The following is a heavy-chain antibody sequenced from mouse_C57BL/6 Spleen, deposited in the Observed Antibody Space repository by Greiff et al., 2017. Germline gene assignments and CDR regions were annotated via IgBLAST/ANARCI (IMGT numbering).Heavy chain of an antibody. CDR3: AREGTTSFDY. CDR2: IYPGSGST. V-gene: IGHV1-55*01. CDR1: GYTFTSYW. D-gene: IGHD5-5*01. J-gene: IGHJ2*01. Sequence: QVQLQQPGAELVKPGASVTMSCKASGYTFTSYWIPWVKPRPGQGLAWIGDIYPGSGSTNYNEKFKSKATLTADTSSSTAYMPLRSLTSEYSAVSYCAREGTTSFDYWGQGTTLTVSA.